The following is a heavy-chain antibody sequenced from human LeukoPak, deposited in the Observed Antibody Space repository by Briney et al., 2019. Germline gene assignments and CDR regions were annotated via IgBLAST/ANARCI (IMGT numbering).Heavy chain of an antibody. CDR3: ARVVQTVRGYYFDY. J-gene: IGHJ4*02. Sequence: PSETLSLTCAVSGGSISSGGYSWSWIRQPPGKGLEWIGYIYHSGSTYYNPSLKSRATISVDRSKNQFSLKLSSVTAADTAVYYCARVVQTVRGYYFDYWGQGTLVTVSS. V-gene: IGHV4-30-2*01. D-gene: IGHD3-16*01. CDR1: GGSISSGGYS. CDR2: IYHSGST.